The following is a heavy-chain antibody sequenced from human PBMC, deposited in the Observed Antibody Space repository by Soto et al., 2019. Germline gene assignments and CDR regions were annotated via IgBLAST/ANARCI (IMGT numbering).Heavy chain of an antibody. Sequence: ASVKVSCKASGYTFTGYYLHWVRQAPGQGLEWMGWVNPSSGDTNYAQKFQDRVIMTRDRSSTTAHMELSRLRSDDTAVYYCAREEGFRITMDRGRWFDPWGKGTLVTVSS. V-gene: IGHV1-2*02. D-gene: IGHD3-10*01. CDR2: VNPSSGDT. CDR1: GYTFTGYY. J-gene: IGHJ5*02. CDR3: AREEGFRITMDRGRWFDP.